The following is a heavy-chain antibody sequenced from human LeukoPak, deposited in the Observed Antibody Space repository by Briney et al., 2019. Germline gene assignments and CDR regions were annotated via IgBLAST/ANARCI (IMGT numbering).Heavy chain of an antibody. V-gene: IGHV1-69*05. Sequence: SVKVSCKASGGTFSSYAISWVRQAPGQGLEWMGRIIPIFGTANYAQKFQGRVTITTDESTSTAYMELSSLRSEDTAVYYCATRLRFLDSYYFDYWGQGTLVTVSS. CDR2: IIPIFGTA. CDR3: ATRLRFLDSYYFDY. J-gene: IGHJ4*02. D-gene: IGHD3-3*01. CDR1: GGTFSSYA.